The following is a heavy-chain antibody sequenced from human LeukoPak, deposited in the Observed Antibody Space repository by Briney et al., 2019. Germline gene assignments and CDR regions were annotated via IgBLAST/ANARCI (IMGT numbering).Heavy chain of an antibody. CDR2: VSYDGSRK. D-gene: IGHD2-15*01. J-gene: IGHJ4*02. CDR3: AKEDCSGGACYSLDY. V-gene: IGHV3-30*18. CDR1: GFTFSSYD. Sequence: GGSLRLSCAASGFTFSSYDMHWVRQAPGKGLEWVAVVSYDGSRKYYADAVKGRFTISRDNSKDTVYLQMNSLRAEGTAVYHCAKEDCSGGACYSLDYWGQGTLMTASS.